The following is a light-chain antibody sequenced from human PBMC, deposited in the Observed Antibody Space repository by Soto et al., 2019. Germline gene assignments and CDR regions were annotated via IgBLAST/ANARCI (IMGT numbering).Light chain of an antibody. CDR1: QNIYNY. V-gene: IGKV3-11*01. Sequence: ESVLTQCPATLSLSRGEGDPQSSRASQNIYNYLAWYQQKPGQAPRLLIYDASNRATGIPDRFSGSGSGTDFTLTISSLDPEDFAVYYCQQRNSWPRTFGQGTKVDIK. J-gene: IGKJ1*01. CDR3: QQRNSWPRT. CDR2: DAS.